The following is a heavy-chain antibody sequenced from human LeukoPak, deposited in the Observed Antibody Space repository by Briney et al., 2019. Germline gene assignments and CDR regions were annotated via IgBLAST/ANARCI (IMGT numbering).Heavy chain of an antibody. Sequence: HPGGSLRLSCTASGFTFSSYWMHWVRQAPGKGLVWVSRINGAGSSTTYADSVKGRFTISRDNAKNTLNLQMNSLRAEDTAVYYCAREMRFGELAFDIWGQGTMVTVSS. CDR1: GFTFSSYW. J-gene: IGHJ3*02. V-gene: IGHV3-74*01. CDR2: INGAGSST. CDR3: AREMRFGELAFDI. D-gene: IGHD3-10*01.